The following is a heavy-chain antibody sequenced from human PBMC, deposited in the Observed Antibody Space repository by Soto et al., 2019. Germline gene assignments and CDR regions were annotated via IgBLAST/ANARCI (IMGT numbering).Heavy chain of an antibody. J-gene: IGHJ6*02. CDR3: ARREECSSWYVVRGMDV. Sequence: LGESLKISCKGSGYSFTSYWISWVRQMPGKGLEWMGRIDPSDSYTNYSPSFQGHVTISADKSISTAYLQWSSLKASDTAMYYCARREECSSWYVVRGMDVWGQGTTVTVSS. CDR1: GYSFTSYW. D-gene: IGHD6-13*01. V-gene: IGHV5-10-1*01. CDR2: IDPSDSYT.